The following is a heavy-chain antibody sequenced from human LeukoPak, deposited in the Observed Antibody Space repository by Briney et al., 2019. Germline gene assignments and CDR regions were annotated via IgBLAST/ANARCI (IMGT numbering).Heavy chain of an antibody. Sequence: AGSLRLSCAASGFTFSDYYMQWARQVPGKGLVWVSRISIDGSITSYADSVKGRFTISRDSAKNTLYLQMNSLRAEDMALYYCAKDASGYYQGDAFDIWGQGTMVTVSS. CDR3: AKDASGYYQGDAFDI. J-gene: IGHJ3*02. CDR2: ISIDGSIT. D-gene: IGHD3-22*01. CDR1: GFTFSDYY. V-gene: IGHV3-74*01.